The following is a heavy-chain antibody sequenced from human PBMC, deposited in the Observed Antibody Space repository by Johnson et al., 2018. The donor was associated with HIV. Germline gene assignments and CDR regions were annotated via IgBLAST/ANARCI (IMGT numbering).Heavy chain of an antibody. D-gene: IGHD6-19*01. V-gene: IGHV3-30*18. J-gene: IGHJ3*02. Sequence: QEQLVESGGGVVQPGRSLRLSCAASGFTFSSYGMHWVRQAPGKGLEWVAVISYDGSNKYYGDSEKGRFTISRDNFKNTLYLEMNSLGAEGTAVYYWAKALWLAEKFDAFYIWGQGTMVSVSS. CDR1: GFTFSSYG. CDR3: AKALWLAEKFDAFYI. CDR2: ISYDGSNK.